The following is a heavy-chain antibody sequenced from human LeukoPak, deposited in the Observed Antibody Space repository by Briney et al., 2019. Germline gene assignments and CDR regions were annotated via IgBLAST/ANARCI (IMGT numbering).Heavy chain of an antibody. CDR2: INHSGST. V-gene: IGHV4-34*01. CDR1: GGSFSGYY. Sequence: SETLSLTCAVYGGSFSGYYWSWIRQPPGKGLEWIGEINHSGSTNYNPSLKSRVTISVDTSKNQFSLKLSSVTAADTAVYYCARGSGNDSSGYLDPFDYWGQGTLATVSS. D-gene: IGHD3-22*01. CDR3: ARGSGNDSSGYLDPFDY. J-gene: IGHJ4*02.